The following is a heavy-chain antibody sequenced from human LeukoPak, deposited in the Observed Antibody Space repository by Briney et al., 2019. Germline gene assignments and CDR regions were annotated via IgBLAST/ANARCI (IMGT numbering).Heavy chain of an antibody. CDR3: AKEGTGHDDIPEYYFDY. V-gene: IGHV3-43*01. J-gene: IGHJ4*02. CDR1: GFNFNDHT. Sequence: GGSLRLSCVASGFNFNDHTMHWVRHPPGKGLEWVGLITWDGRTTYYADSLKGQFTISRDNSRNSLFLQIHSLKNEDSGLYYCAKEGTGHDDIPEYYFDYWGRGTVVTVS. CDR2: ITWDGRTT. D-gene: IGHD5-12*01.